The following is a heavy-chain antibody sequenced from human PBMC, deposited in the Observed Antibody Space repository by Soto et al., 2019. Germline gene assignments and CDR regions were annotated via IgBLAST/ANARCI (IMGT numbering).Heavy chain of an antibody. CDR2: INWNGGSI. Sequence: EVQLVESGGGLVQPGRSLRLSCAASGFTFDDYAMHWVRQAPGTGLEWVSGINWNGGSIAYADSVKGRFTISRDTAKNPLYLQMNSLRAEDTALYYCAKDRKYDLNYYFDFWGQGTLVTVSS. J-gene: IGHJ4*02. D-gene: IGHD3-3*01. CDR1: GFTFDDYA. CDR3: AKDRKYDLNYYFDF. V-gene: IGHV3-9*01.